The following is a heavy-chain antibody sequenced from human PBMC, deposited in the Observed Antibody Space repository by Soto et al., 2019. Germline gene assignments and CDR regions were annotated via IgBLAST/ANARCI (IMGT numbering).Heavy chain of an antibody. J-gene: IGHJ4*02. D-gene: IGHD2-15*01. Sequence: ESGGGLVQPGGSLRLSCAASGFAFGNSVMGYVRQAPGKGLEWVSSIRGDNAAYYADSVKGRFTISRDNSNNMLYLQMSYLRIEDTAVYYCAKLRPREPGWGGYHFEHWGQGALVTVST. CDR1: GFAFGNSV. CDR3: AKLRPREPGWGGYHFEH. CDR2: IRGDNAA. V-gene: IGHV3-23*01.